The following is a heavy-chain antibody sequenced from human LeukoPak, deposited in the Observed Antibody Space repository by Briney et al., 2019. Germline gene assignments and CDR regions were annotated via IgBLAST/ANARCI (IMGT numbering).Heavy chain of an antibody. Sequence: GGSLRLSCAASGFTFSSYEMNWVRQAPGKGLEWVSYISSGGSTVHYADSVKGRFTISRDNAKNSLYLQMNSLRAEDTAVYYCARVGDYTDYAPDYSGQGTLVTVSS. CDR1: GFTFSSYE. D-gene: IGHD4-11*01. CDR2: ISSGGSTV. CDR3: ARVGDYTDYAPDY. V-gene: IGHV3-48*03. J-gene: IGHJ4*02.